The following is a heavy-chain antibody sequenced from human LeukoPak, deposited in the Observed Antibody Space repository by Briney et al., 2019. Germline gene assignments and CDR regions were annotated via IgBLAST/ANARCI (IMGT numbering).Heavy chain of an antibody. CDR3: ARGPHSSSWYPYYYYYMDV. CDR1: GYTFTSYD. CDR2: MNPNSGNT. V-gene: IGHV1-8*01. D-gene: IGHD6-13*01. J-gene: IGHJ6*03. Sequence: ASVKVSCKASGYTFTSYDINWVRQATGQGLEWMGWMNPNSGNTGYAQKLQGRVTMTRNTSISTAYMELSSLRSEDTAVYYCARGPHSSSWYPYYYYYMDVWGKGTTVTVSS.